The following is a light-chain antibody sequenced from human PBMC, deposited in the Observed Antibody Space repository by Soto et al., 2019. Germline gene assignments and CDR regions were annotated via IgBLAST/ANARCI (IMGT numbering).Light chain of an antibody. V-gene: IGLV2-14*01. Sequence: QSALTQPASVTGSPGQSITISCTGTSSDVGSYNYVSWYQQHPGKAPKHMIYEVNNRPSGVSNRFSGSKSGNTASLTISGLQAEDEANYYCSSYTSISTRVFGVVTQLTVL. J-gene: IGLJ3*02. CDR3: SSYTSISTRV. CDR2: EVN. CDR1: SSDVGSYNY.